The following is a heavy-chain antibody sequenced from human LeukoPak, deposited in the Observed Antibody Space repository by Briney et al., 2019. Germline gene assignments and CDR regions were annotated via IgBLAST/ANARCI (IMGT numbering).Heavy chain of an antibody. CDR1: GYRFTSYW. J-gene: IGHJ5*02. D-gene: IGHD3-22*01. Sequence: GESLKISCKGSGYRFTSYWIGWVRQMPGKGLEWMGIIYPGDSDTRYSPSFQGQVTISADKSISTAYLQWSSLKASDTAMYYCARLDDSSGYYPRGWFDPWGQGTLVTVSS. CDR2: IYPGDSDT. V-gene: IGHV5-51*01. CDR3: ARLDDSSGYYPRGWFDP.